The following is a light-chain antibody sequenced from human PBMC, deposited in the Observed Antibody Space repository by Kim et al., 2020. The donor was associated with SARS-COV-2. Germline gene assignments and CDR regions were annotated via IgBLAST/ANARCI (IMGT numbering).Light chain of an antibody. CDR1: SLRSYY. CDR2: GKN. Sequence: ALGQTVRITGQGDSLRSYYASWYQQKPGQAPVLVIYGKNNRPSGIPDRFSGSSSGNTASLTITGAQAEDEADYYCNSRDSSGNLLVFGGGTQLTVL. J-gene: IGLJ3*02. CDR3: NSRDSSGNLLV. V-gene: IGLV3-19*01.